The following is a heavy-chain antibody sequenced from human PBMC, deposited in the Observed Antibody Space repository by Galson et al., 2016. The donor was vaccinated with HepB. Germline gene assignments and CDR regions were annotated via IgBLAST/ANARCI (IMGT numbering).Heavy chain of an antibody. Sequence: PALVKPTQTLTLTSTLSGFSLSTRGVGVGWIRQPPGKALEWFALVYWDDHKRYSPSLQSRLTITKDTSKNQVVLTMTNMDPVDTATYYCAHTGPPRTDDDYRPWSFDLWGRGTLVTVSS. V-gene: IGHV2-5*02. D-gene: IGHD4-17*01. CDR1: GFSLSTRGVG. CDR3: AHTGPPRTDDDYRPWSFDL. J-gene: IGHJ2*01. CDR2: VYWDDHK.